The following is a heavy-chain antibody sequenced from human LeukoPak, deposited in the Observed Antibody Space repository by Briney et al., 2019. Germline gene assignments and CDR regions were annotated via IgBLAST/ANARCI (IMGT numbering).Heavy chain of an antibody. J-gene: IGHJ3*01. CDR3: VRDLHWGGFDV. D-gene: IGHD7-27*01. CDR1: GFTFSTYG. V-gene: IGHV3-23*01. Sequence: PGGSLRLSCAASGFTFSTYGMNWVRQAPGKWLEWVSSISPSGEITYYADSVMGRFSISRDNNKRTVSLQMSSLRAEDTVLYYCVRDLHWGGFDVWGQGTMVTVSS. CDR2: ISPSGEIT.